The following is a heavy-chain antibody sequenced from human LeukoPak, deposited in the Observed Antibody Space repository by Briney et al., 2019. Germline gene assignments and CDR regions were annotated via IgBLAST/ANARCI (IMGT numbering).Heavy chain of an antibody. CDR1: GGSISSGGYY. CDR3: AASSDFNWFDP. Sequence: SETLSLTCRVSGGSISSGGYYWSWIRQHPGKGLEWIGYIYYSGSTYYNPSLKSRVTISVDTSKNQFSLKLSSVTAADTAVYYCAASSDFNWFDPWGQGTLVTVSS. J-gene: IGHJ5*02. V-gene: IGHV4-31*03. CDR2: IYYSGST.